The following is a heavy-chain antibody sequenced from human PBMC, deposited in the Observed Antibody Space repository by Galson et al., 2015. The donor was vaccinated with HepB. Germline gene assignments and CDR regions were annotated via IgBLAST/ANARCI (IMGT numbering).Heavy chain of an antibody. J-gene: IGHJ6*02. CDR1: GYTFTSYA. V-gene: IGHV1-3*01. Sequence: SVKVSCKASGYTFTSYAMHWVRQAPGQRPEWMGWINAGNGNTKYSQKFQGRVTITRDTSASTAYMELSSLRSEDTAVYYCASPNIVVVPAARHYYYYYGMDVWGQGTLVTVSS. CDR3: ASPNIVVVPAARHYYYYYGMDV. D-gene: IGHD2-2*01. CDR2: INAGNGNT.